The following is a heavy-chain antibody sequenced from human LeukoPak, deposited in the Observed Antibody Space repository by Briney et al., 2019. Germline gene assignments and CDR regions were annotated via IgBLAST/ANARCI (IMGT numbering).Heavy chain of an antibody. CDR3: ARDYYDSSGYSYFDY. Sequence: ASVKVSCKVSGYTLTELSMHWVRQAPGKGLEWMGGFDPEDGETIYAQKFQGRVTMTEDTSTDTAYMELSSLRSEDTAVYYCARDYYDSSGYSYFDYWGQGTLVTVSS. V-gene: IGHV1-24*01. D-gene: IGHD3-22*01. J-gene: IGHJ4*02. CDR2: FDPEDGET. CDR1: GYTLTELS.